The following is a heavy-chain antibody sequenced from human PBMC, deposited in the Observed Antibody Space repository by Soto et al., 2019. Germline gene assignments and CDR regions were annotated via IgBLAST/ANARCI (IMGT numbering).Heavy chain of an antibody. CDR3: AKEWYYYDSSGYYSLGAFDI. CDR2: ISYKGGST. CDR1: GFTLSDFS. Sequence: PGGSLRLSCAASGFTLSDFSMHWVRQAAGKGLEFVSAISYKGGSTYYADSVKGRFTISRDNSKNTLYLQMNSLRAEDTAVYYCAKEWYYYDSSGYYSLGAFDIWGQGTMVTVSS. D-gene: IGHD3-22*01. J-gene: IGHJ3*02. V-gene: IGHV3-64*04.